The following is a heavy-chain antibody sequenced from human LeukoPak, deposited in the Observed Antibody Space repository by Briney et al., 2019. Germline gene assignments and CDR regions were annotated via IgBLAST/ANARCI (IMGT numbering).Heavy chain of an antibody. CDR2: IYHNGNI. CDR1: GSSISSGHY. V-gene: IGHV4-38-2*01. J-gene: IGHJ4*02. CDR3: VRRADPDSRGYFLHYFDA. D-gene: IGHD3-22*01. Sequence: SETLSLTCAVSGSSISSGHYWGWIRQPPGKGLEWIRSIYHNGNIYYNTALKSRVSIAVDTSKNQFFLSLRSVTAADTAVYYCVRRADPDSRGYFLHYFDAWGQGTLVTVSS.